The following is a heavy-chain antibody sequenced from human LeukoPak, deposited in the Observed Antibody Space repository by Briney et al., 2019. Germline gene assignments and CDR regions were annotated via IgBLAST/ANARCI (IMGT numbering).Heavy chain of an antibody. Sequence: GGSLRLSCAASGFTFSSYSMNWVRQAPGKGLEWVSSISSSSSYIYYADSVKGRFTISRDNAKNSLYLQMNSLRAEDTAIYYCASRYCNTNYYLGVFDYWGLGTLVTVSS. V-gene: IGHV3-21*01. J-gene: IGHJ4*02. D-gene: IGHD2-2*01. CDR1: GFTFSSYS. CDR2: ISSSSSYI. CDR3: ASRYCNTNYYLGVFDY.